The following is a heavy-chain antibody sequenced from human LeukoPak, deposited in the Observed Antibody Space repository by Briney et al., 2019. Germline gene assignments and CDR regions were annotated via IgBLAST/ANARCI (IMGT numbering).Heavy chain of an antibody. CDR3: ARVGNYYDTSGYYGDRVY. CDR1: GYTFTGYY. J-gene: IGHJ4*02. V-gene: IGHV1-2*02. D-gene: IGHD3-22*01. Sequence: ASVKVSCKASGYTFTGYYIHWVRQAPGQGLEWMGWINPNTGGTKFAQNFQGRVTMTRDTSISTAYMELGRLGSDDTAVYHCARVGNYYDTSGYYGDRVYWGQGTLVTVSS. CDR2: INPNTGGT.